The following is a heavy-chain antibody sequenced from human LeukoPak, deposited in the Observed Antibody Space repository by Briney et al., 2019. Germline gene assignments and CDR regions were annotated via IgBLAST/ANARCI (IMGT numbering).Heavy chain of an antibody. CDR1: GFTFSGSA. Sequence: GGSLRLSCAASGFTFSGSAMHWLRQASGKGLEWIGRIRSKANSYVTAYAASVTGRFTISRDDSRNTAYLQMHSLSTEDTAVYYCTRHSHTYCSRANCYVDNFYGLDVWGQGTRVTVSS. D-gene: IGHD2-2*01. CDR2: IRSKANSYVT. J-gene: IGHJ6*02. CDR3: TRHSHTYCSRANCYVDNFYGLDV. V-gene: IGHV3-73*01.